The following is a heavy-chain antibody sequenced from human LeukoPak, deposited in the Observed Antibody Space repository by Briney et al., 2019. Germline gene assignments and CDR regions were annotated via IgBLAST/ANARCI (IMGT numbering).Heavy chain of an antibody. V-gene: IGHV3-74*01. D-gene: IGHD5-18*01. Sequence: PGGSLRLSCAVSGFTFSSYWMHWVRQAPGKGLLWVSRINSDGSSTSYADSVKGRFTISRDNAKSTLYLQMNSLRAEDTAVYYCARDRSDTAMGDWGQGTLVTVSS. CDR3: ARDRSDTAMGD. CDR2: INSDGSST. J-gene: IGHJ4*02. CDR1: GFTFSSYW.